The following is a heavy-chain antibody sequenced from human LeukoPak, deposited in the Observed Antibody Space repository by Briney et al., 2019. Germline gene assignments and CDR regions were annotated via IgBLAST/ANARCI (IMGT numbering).Heavy chain of an antibody. V-gene: IGHV3-64*01. D-gene: IGHD3-22*01. CDR3: AKDSLSGVVVITQIDY. Sequence: GGSLRLSCAASGFTFSSYAMHWVRQAPGKGLEYVSAISSNGGSTYYANSVKGRFTISRDNSKNTLYLQMGSLRAEDMAVYYCAKDSLSGVVVITQIDYWGQGTLVTVSS. CDR1: GFTFSSYA. J-gene: IGHJ4*02. CDR2: ISSNGGST.